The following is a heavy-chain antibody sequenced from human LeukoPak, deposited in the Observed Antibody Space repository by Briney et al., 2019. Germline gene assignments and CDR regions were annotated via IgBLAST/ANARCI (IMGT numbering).Heavy chain of an antibody. J-gene: IGHJ3*02. CDR3: ARADALGDNALDI. D-gene: IGHD3-16*01. CDR1: GCTFINYG. CDR2: ILNDGSQE. Sequence: GGSLRLSCAASGCTFINYGMHWVRQAPGKGLEWVAVILNDGSQEKYADSVKGRFTISRDNSKNTLFLQMNSLRAEDTAVYYCARADALGDNALDIWGQGTMVTVSS. V-gene: IGHV3-33*01.